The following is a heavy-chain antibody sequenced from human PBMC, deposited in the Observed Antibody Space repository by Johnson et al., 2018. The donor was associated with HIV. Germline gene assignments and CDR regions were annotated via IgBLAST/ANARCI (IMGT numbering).Heavy chain of an antibody. D-gene: IGHD1-7*01. CDR2: IYSGGST. V-gene: IGHV3-66*01. CDR1: GFTFSSYA. CDR3: ARGISNWNYFDDDAFDI. J-gene: IGHJ3*02. Sequence: VLLVESGGGVVQPGRSLRLSCAASGFTFSSYAMHWVRQAPGKGLEWVSVIYSGGSTYYADSVQGSFTISRVNSKNTLHLQMNHLRGEDTAVYYCARGISNWNYFDDDAFDIWGQGTMVTVSS.